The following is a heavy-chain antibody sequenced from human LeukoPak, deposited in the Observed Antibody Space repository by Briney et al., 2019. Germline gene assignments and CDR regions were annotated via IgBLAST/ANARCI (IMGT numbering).Heavy chain of an antibody. J-gene: IGHJ4*02. CDR1: GLTFSTSV. CDR2: ICPTGSDR. Sequence: GGSLRLSCTPSGLTFSTSVLNWVRQAPRKGLEWVASICPTGSDRYHADSIKGRFTHSRDNANNFLYLQMNSLEAQNQALYYLATESDARHNDCWGKGTL. V-gene: IGHV3-21*06. CDR3: ATESDARHNDC. D-gene: IGHD2-2*01.